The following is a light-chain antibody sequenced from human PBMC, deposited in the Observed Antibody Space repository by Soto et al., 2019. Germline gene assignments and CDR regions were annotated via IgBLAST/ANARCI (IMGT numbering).Light chain of an antibody. J-gene: IGKJ4*01. Sequence: DIQMTQSPSSVSSSIGDRVTITCRASQGISSWLAWYQQKPGKAPKLLIYGAFSLQSGVPSRFSGGGSVTDFTHNISSLQPEDYATYCCQQANSFTLTFGVGTKVPVK. CDR1: QGISSW. CDR2: GAF. V-gene: IGKV1D-12*01. CDR3: QQANSFTLT.